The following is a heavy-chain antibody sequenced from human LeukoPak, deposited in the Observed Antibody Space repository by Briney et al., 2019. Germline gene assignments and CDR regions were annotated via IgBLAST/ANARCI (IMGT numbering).Heavy chain of an antibody. CDR1: GFTFSSYW. J-gene: IGHJ3*01. CDR2: INTDVTST. D-gene: IGHD5-24*01. CDR3: VTLSADVDQHSFDG. Sequence: GGSLRHSCAASGFTFSSYWVQCVRPAPGKGLVWVSRINTDVTSTSHADSVKGRFTIARDNGKNTASLHMNSLRAEDTAVYYCVTLSADVDQHSFDGWGQGRTLTVSS. V-gene: IGHV3-74*01.